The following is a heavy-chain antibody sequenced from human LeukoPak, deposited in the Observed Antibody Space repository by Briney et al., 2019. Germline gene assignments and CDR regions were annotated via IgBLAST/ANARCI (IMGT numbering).Heavy chain of an antibody. CDR1: GFTFSSYG. D-gene: IGHD6-13*01. Sequence: GGSLRLSCAASGFTFSSYGVHWVRQAPGKGLEWVAVIWYDGSNKYYADSVKGRFTISRDNSKNTLYLQMNSLRAEDTAVYYCARGSYSSSWYVVDYWGQGTLVTVSS. J-gene: IGHJ4*02. V-gene: IGHV3-33*01. CDR3: ARGSYSSSWYVVDY. CDR2: IWYDGSNK.